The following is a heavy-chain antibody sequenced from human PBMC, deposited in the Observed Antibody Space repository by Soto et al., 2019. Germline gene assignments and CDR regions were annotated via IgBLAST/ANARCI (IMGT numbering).Heavy chain of an antibody. CDR3: AIGSEASIVATIPYYYYGMDV. V-gene: IGHV1-46*01. CDR1: GYTFTSYY. D-gene: IGHD5-12*01. CDR2: INPSGGST. Sequence: ASVKVSCKASGYTFTSYYMHWVRQAPGQGLEWMGIINPSGGSTSYAQKFQGRVTMTRDASTSTVYMELSSLRSEDTAVYYCAIGSEASIVATIPYYYYGMDVWGQGTTVTVSS. J-gene: IGHJ6*02.